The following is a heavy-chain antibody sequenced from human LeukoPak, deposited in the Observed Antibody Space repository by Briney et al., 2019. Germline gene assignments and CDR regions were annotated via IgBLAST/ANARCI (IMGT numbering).Heavy chain of an antibody. Sequence: PGGSLRLSCAASGFTFKSYSMNWVRQAPGKGLEWVSSISSWSNYIYYADSVKGRFTVFRDNAKNSVYLQMNSLRVEDTAVYYCGPLTTNDAFDIWGQGTMVIVSS. CDR2: ISSWSNYI. CDR3: GPLTTNDAFDI. D-gene: IGHD1-14*01. J-gene: IGHJ3*02. V-gene: IGHV3-21*01. CDR1: GFTFKSYS.